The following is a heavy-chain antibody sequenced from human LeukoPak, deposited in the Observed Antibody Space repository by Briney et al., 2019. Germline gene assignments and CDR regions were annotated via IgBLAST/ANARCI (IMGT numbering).Heavy chain of an antibody. Sequence: PGGSLRLSCAASGFTFSSYEMNWVRQAPGKGLEWVSYISSSGRIIYNADSVKGRFTISRDNAKNSLFLQMNSLRAADTAVYYCARVPPAAAGSPLHYWGQGTLVTVSS. J-gene: IGHJ4*02. CDR2: ISSSGRII. V-gene: IGHV3-48*03. CDR3: ARVPPAAAGSPLHY. D-gene: IGHD6-13*01. CDR1: GFTFSSYE.